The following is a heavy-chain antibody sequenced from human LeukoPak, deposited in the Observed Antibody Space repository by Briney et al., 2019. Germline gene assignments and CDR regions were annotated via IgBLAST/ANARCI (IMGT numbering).Heavy chain of an antibody. Sequence: ASVKVSCKVSGYTLTELSMHWVRQAPGKGLEWMGGFDPEDGETIYAQKFQGRVTITTDESTSTAYMELSSLRSEDTAVYYCARGTAMATGAFDIWGQGTMVTVSS. J-gene: IGHJ3*02. CDR2: FDPEDGET. V-gene: IGHV1-24*01. CDR1: GYTLTELS. D-gene: IGHD5-18*01. CDR3: ARGTAMATGAFDI.